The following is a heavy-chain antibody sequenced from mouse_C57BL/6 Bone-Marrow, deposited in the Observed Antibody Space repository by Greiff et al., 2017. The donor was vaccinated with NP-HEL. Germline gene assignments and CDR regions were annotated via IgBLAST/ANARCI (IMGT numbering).Heavy chain of an antibody. J-gene: IGHJ4*01. CDR1: GFTFSSYG. CDR3: ARDEGNWDGMDY. D-gene: IGHD4-1*02. Sequence: EVMLVESGGDLVKPGGSLKLSCAASGFTFSSYGMSWVRQTPDKRLEWVATISSGGSYTYYPDSVKGRFTISRDNAKNTLYLQMSSLKSEDTAMYYCARDEGNWDGMDYGGQGTSVTVSS. V-gene: IGHV5-6*01. CDR2: ISSGGSYT.